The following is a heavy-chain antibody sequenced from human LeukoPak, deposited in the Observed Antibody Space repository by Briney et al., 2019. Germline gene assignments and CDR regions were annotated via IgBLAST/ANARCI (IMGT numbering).Heavy chain of an antibody. CDR2: ISYDGSNK. V-gene: IGHV3-30-3*01. J-gene: IGHJ6*02. CDR1: GFTFSSYA. Sequence: GGSLRLSCAASGFTFSSYAMHWVRQAPGKGLEWVAVISYDGSNKYYADSVKGRFTISRDNSKNTLYLQMNSLRAEDTAVYYCARETWRCSGGSCYSPYYYGMDVWGQGTTVTVSS. CDR3: ARETWRCSGGSCYSPYYYGMDV. D-gene: IGHD2-15*01.